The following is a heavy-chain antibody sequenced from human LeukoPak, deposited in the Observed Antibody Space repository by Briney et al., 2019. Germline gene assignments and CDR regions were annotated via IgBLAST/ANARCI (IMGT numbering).Heavy chain of an antibody. CDR2: INTNTGNP. CDR1: GYTFTIYA. V-gene: IGHV7-4-1*02. CDR3: ARDVVVVPAAIRAYNWFDP. Sequence: ASVNVSCTASGYTFTIYAMNWVRQAPGQGLEWMGWINTNTGNPTYAQGFTGRFVFSLDTSVSTAYLQISSLKAEDTAVYYCARDVVVVPAAIRAYNWFDPWGQGTLVTVSS. D-gene: IGHD2-2*02. J-gene: IGHJ5*02.